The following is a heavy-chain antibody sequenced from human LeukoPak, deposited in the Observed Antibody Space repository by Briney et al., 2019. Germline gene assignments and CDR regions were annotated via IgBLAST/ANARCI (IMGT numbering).Heavy chain of an antibody. D-gene: IGHD5-12*01. CDR1: GXSIIIYY. CDR3: ARHSRGYDSEFGC. CDR2: MYYSGST. J-gene: IGHJ4*02. V-gene: IGHV4-59*08. Sequence: ASETLSLTCTASGXSIIIYYGSWIRQPPAKRLDSIGYMYYSGSTNYNPSLKSRVTISVDKSRNQFSLTLSSVTAADTAVYYCARHSRGYDSEFGCWGQGTLVTVSS.